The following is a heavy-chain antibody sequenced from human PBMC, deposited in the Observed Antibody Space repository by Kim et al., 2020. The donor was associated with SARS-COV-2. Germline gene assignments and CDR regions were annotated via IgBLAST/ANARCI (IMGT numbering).Heavy chain of an antibody. Sequence: SVKVSCKASGGTFSSYAISWVRQAPGQGLEWMGGIIPIFGTANYAQKFQGRVTITADESTSTAYMELSSLRSEDTAVYYCARDRIVVVPAATRKYYYYGMDVWGQGTTVTVSS. D-gene: IGHD2-2*01. CDR1: GGTFSSYA. V-gene: IGHV1-69*13. J-gene: IGHJ6*02. CDR3: ARDRIVVVPAATRKYYYYGMDV. CDR2: IIPIFGTA.